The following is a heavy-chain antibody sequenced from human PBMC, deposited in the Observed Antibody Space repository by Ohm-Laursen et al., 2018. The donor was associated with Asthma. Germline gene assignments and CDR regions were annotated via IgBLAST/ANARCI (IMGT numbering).Heavy chain of an antibody. Sequence: SLRLSCAAFGFTFSSYGMHWVRQAPGKGLELVAVISFHGLNQYYPDSVKGRFTISRDNSKNTLYLQMNSLRAEDTAVYYCAKDFYDSSPHPKNFGFWGQGTLVTVSS. J-gene: IGHJ4*02. CDR3: AKDFYDSSPHPKNFGF. V-gene: IGHV3-30*18. CDR2: ISFHGLNQ. CDR1: GFTFSSYG. D-gene: IGHD2/OR15-2a*01.